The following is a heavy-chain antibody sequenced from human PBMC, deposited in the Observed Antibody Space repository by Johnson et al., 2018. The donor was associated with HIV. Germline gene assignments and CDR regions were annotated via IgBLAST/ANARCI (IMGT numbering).Heavy chain of an antibody. J-gene: IGHJ3*01. CDR2: IDTEGSGT. D-gene: IGHD3-22*01. V-gene: IGHV3-74*03. Sequence: VQLVESGGRLVQPGGSLRLSCAASGFSFSTYWMHWVRRVPGTGLVWVSRIDTEGSGTTYADSVKGRFTISRDNAKNTLYLQMNSLRAEDTAVYYCARGVAMIVFWGQGTMVTVSS. CDR3: ARGVAMIVF. CDR1: GFSFSTYW.